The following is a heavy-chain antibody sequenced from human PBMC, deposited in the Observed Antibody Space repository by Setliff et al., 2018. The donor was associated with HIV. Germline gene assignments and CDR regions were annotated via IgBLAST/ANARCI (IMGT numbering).Heavy chain of an antibody. Sequence: SETLSLTCAVYGGSFSGYFWTWIRQPPGKGLEWIGEISHSGITNYNPSLKNRVTLSVDTSKNQFSLKLNSVTAADTAVYYCERGGQSTGYGIEHWGQGTLVTSPQ. J-gene: IGHJ4*02. D-gene: IGHD5-12*01. CDR3: ERGGQSTGYGIEH. CDR1: GGSFSGYF. V-gene: IGHV4-34*01. CDR2: ISHSGIT.